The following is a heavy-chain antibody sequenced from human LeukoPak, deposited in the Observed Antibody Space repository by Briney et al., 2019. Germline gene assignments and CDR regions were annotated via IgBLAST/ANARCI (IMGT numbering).Heavy chain of an antibody. J-gene: IGHJ6*02. V-gene: IGHV3-74*01. CDR1: GFTFSSYW. D-gene: IGHD6-6*01. CDR2: IKSDGSTT. CDR3: ARVGGLSTSSGYYYGMDV. Sequence: PGGSLRLSCAPSGFTFSSYWMNWVRQAPGKGLVWVSRIKSDGSTTNYADSVKGRFAISRDTAKNTLYLQMNSLRAEDTAVYYCARVGGLSTSSGYYYGMDVWGQGTTVTVSS.